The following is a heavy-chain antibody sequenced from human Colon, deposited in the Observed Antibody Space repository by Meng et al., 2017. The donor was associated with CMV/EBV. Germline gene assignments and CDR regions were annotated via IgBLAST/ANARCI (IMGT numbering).Heavy chain of an antibody. D-gene: IGHD2-8*02. Sequence: ASVKVSCKASGYTFHDYAISWVRQAPGQGLEWRGWINPYNGNTNYAQRLQGRVTMTADTSSSTDYMELRSLRSDDTAVYYCAKCLLCTATTCPYNWFDPWGQGTLVTVSS. J-gene: IGHJ5*02. CDR1: GYTFHDYA. CDR3: AKCLLCTATTCPYNWFDP. CDR2: INPYNGNT. V-gene: IGHV1-18*01.